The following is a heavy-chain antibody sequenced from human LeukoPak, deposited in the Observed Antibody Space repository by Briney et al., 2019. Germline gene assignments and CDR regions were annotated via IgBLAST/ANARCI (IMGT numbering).Heavy chain of an antibody. CDR1: GFTFSSYE. CDR3: ARDRGPVTGNFDY. CDR2: ISTSGSTK. V-gene: IGHV3-48*03. Sequence: PGGSLRLSCAASGFTFSSYEMNWVRQAPGKGLEWVSYISTSGSTKYYADSVKGRFTISRDNAKNSLYLQMNSLRAEDTAVYYCARDRGPVTGNFDYWGQGTLVTVSS. J-gene: IGHJ4*02. D-gene: IGHD6-19*01.